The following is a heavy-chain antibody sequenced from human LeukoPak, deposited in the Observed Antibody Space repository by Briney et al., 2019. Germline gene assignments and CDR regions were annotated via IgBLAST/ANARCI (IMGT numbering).Heavy chain of an antibody. Sequence: PSETLSLTCAVYGGSFSGYYWSWIRQSPRKGLEWFGEINHSGSTNYNPSLKSRVTISVDTSKNQFSLKLSSVTAAATAVYYCARGGDCSSTSCTGAWGLDPWGQGTLVTVSS. V-gene: IGHV4-34*01. CDR3: ARGGDCSSTSCTGAWGLDP. D-gene: IGHD2-2*01. CDR2: INHSGST. CDR1: GGSFSGYY. J-gene: IGHJ5*02.